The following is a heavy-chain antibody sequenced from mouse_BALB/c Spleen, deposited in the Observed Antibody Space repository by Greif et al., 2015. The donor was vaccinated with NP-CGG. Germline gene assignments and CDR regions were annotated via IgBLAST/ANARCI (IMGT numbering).Heavy chain of an antibody. J-gene: IGHJ2*01. V-gene: IGHV1-15*01. CDR1: GYTFTDYE. D-gene: IGHD1-1*02. CDR3: TSGNYFDY. Sequence: QVQLKDSGAELVRPGASVTLSCKASGYTFTDYEMHWVKQTPVHGLEWIGAIDPETGGTAYNQKFKGKATLTADKSSSTAYMELRSLTSEDSAVYYCTSGNYFDYWGQGTTLTVSS. CDR2: IDPETGGT.